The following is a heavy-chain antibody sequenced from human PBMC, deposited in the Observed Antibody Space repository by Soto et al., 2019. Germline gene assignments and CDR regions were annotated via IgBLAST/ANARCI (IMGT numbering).Heavy chain of an antibody. CDR2: IYYSGST. V-gene: IGHV4-39*01. J-gene: IGHJ6*03. D-gene: IGHD6-19*01. Sequence: SETLSLTCTVSGGSISSSSYYWGWIRQPPGKGLEWIGSIYYSGSTYYNPSLKSRVTISVDTSKNQFSLKLSSVTAADTAVYYCARLRVAGTLVRIYYYYMDVWGKGTTVTVSS. CDR3: ARLRVAGTLVRIYYYYMDV. CDR1: GGSISSSSYY.